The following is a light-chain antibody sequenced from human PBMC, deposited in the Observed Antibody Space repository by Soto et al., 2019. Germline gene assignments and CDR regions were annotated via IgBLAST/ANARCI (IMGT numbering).Light chain of an antibody. CDR2: DAS. J-gene: IGKJ3*01. CDR1: QSVSSY. CDR3: VQRNNRPPVT. Sequence: EIVLTQSPATLSLSLGERATLSCRASQSVSSYLAWYQQKPGQAPRLLIYDASNRATGSPARFSGSGSGTDFTFAISSLEQADIAVYYCVQRNNRPPVTFGPGTKVDIK. V-gene: IGKV3-11*01.